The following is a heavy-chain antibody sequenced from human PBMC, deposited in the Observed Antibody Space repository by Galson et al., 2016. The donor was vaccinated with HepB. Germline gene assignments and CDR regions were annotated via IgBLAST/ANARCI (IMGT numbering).Heavy chain of an antibody. V-gene: IGHV3-23*01. CDR2: IGSSDGST. D-gene: IGHD3-16*01. CDR1: GFIFSNYA. CDR3: AKARGTDARYNWFDA. Sequence: SLRLSCAASGFIFSNYAMSWVRQAPGKGLEWVSSIGSSDGSTYYADSVRGRFTISRDNSRNTLYLQMNSLTADDTALYYCAKARGTDARYNWFDAWGQGTLVTVSS. J-gene: IGHJ5*02.